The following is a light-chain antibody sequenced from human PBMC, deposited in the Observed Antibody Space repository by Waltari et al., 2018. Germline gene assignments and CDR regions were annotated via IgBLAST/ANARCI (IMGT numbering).Light chain of an antibody. CDR3: QTWATGVGI. J-gene: IGLJ2*01. V-gene: IGLV4-69*01. CDR2: INSDGGH. Sequence: QVVLTQSPSASASLGASVKLTCTLSWGPSSYSIAWHQQRPGKAPRYLMKINSDGGHTKGDGVPDRFSGSTSGADRYLIISSLQSDDEADYYCQTWATGVGIFGGGTRLTVL. CDR1: WGPSSYS.